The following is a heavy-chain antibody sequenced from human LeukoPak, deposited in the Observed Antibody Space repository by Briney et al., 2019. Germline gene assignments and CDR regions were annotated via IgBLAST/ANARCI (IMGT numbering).Heavy chain of an antibody. V-gene: IGHV3-23*01. CDR2: ISGSGGST. Sequence: GGSLRLSCAASGFTFSSYAMSWVRQAPGKGLEWVSAISGSGGSTYYADSVKGRFTISRDNSKSTLYLQMNSLRAEDTAVYYCAKDLYYYDTSRDFLDYWGQGTLVTVSS. J-gene: IGHJ4*02. CDR1: GFTFSSYA. CDR3: AKDLYYYDTSRDFLDY. D-gene: IGHD3-22*01.